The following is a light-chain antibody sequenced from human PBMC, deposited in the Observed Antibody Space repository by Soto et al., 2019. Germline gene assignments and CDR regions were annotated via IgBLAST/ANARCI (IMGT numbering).Light chain of an antibody. CDR3: HQGYSMPFT. Sequence: DIPMPQSPSSLSASVGDRFTITCRASPSITNSLNWYQHKPGKAPTLVVYAASSLKSGVPSRFGCSRSGTAFTLNISSLQPADFATYFCHQGYSMPFTFGPGPKVDIK. CDR2: AAS. CDR1: PSITNS. V-gene: IGKV1-39*01. J-gene: IGKJ3*01.